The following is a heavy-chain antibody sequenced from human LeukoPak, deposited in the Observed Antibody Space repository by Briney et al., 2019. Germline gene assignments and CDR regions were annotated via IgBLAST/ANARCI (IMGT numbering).Heavy chain of an antibody. Sequence: SVKVSCKASGGTFSSYAISWVRQAPGQGLEWMGGIIPIFGTANYAQKFQGRVTITADKSTSTAYMELSSLRSEDTAVYYCARGEQLVAYYMDVWGKGTTVTVSS. CDR1: GGTFSSYA. CDR2: IIPIFGTA. CDR3: ARGEQLVAYYMDV. D-gene: IGHD6-6*01. V-gene: IGHV1-69*06. J-gene: IGHJ6*03.